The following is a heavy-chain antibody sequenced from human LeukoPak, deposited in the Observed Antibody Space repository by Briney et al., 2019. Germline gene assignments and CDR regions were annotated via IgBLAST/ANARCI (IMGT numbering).Heavy chain of an antibody. CDR2: INHSGST. Sequence: SETLSLTCTVSGASISGYYWTWIRQPLGKGLEWIGEINHSGSTNYNPSLKSRVTISVDTSKNQFSLKLSSVTAADTAVYYCARGVNFRPNLFGVVIIPVSGFDYWGQGTLVTVSS. D-gene: IGHD3-3*01. J-gene: IGHJ4*02. CDR1: GASISGYY. V-gene: IGHV4-34*01. CDR3: ARGVNFRPNLFGVVIIPVSGFDY.